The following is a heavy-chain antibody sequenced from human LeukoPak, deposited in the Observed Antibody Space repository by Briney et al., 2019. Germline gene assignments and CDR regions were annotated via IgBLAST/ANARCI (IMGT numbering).Heavy chain of an antibody. V-gene: IGHV4-59*08. D-gene: IGHD2-2*01. J-gene: IGHJ5*02. CDR2: VDKRGST. CDR3: ARGGSSCYGCHDWFDP. Sequence: SETLSLTCTVSGGSIRNYYLSSIRQSPGKGLEWIGNVDKRGSTNYNPSFKSRVIVSSDTSRNEFSLKLNSVTAADTAIYYCARGGSSCYGCHDWFDPWGQGTRVTVSS. CDR1: GGSIRNYY.